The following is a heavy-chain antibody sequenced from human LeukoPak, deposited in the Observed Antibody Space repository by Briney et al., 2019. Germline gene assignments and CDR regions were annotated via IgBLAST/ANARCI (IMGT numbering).Heavy chain of an antibody. CDR2: ITSTSVYI. D-gene: IGHD3-22*01. Sequence: PGGSLRLSCAASGFTFSRYTMNWVRQAPGKGLEGVSSITSTSVYIYYADSLKGRFTISRDNAKNSLYLQMNSLRAEDTAVYYCASSRYDSSGYYGIIAYWGQGTLVTVSS. CDR1: GFTFSRYT. V-gene: IGHV3-21*01. J-gene: IGHJ4*02. CDR3: ASSRYDSSGYYGIIAY.